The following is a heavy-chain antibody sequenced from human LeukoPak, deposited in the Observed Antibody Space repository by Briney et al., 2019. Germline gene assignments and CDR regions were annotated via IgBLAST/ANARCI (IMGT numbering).Heavy chain of an antibody. CDR3: AREVYYYDSSGYYSNWFDP. Sequence: GGSLRLSCAASGFTFSSYSMNWVRQAPGKGLEWVSSISSSSSYIYYADSVKGRFTISRDNAKNSLYLQMNSLRAEDTAVYYCAREVYYYDSSGYYSNWFDPWGQGTLVTVSS. CDR2: ISSSSSYI. V-gene: IGHV3-21*01. J-gene: IGHJ5*02. CDR1: GFTFSSYS. D-gene: IGHD3-22*01.